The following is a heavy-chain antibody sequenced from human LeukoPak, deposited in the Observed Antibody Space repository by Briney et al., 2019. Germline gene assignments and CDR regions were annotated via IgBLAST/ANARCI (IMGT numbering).Heavy chain of an antibody. D-gene: IGHD4-17*01. CDR2: VWYDGKNK. CDR3: ASMTTVTTSYYFDY. CDR1: GFTFSSYG. J-gene: IGHJ4*02. V-gene: IGHV3-33*01. Sequence: GRSLRLSCAASGFTFSSYGIHWVRQAPGKGLEWVAVVWYDGKNKFYGDSVKGRFTISRDNSKNTVDLQMNSLRVEDTAVYYCASMTTVTTSYYFDYWGQGTLVTVSS.